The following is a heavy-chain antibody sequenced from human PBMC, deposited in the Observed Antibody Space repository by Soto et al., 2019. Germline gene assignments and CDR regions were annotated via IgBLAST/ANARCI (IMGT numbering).Heavy chain of an antibody. D-gene: IGHD1-26*01. Sequence: SETLSLTCTVSGGSISSYYWSWIRQPPGKGLEWIGYIYYSGSTNYNPSLKSRVTISVDTSKNQFSLKLSSVTAADTAVYYCARSGVGATTRANYYYYGMDVWGQGTTVTVSS. J-gene: IGHJ6*02. CDR3: ARSGVGATTRANYYYYGMDV. CDR1: GGSISSYY. V-gene: IGHV4-59*08. CDR2: IYYSGST.